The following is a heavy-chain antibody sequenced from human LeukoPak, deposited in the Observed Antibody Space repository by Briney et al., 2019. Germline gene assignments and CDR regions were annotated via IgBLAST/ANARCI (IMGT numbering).Heavy chain of an antibody. V-gene: IGHV4-39*01. D-gene: IGHD1-7*01. CDR2: IYYSGNT. CDR1: GGSINSDIYS. Sequence: SETLSLTCTVSGGSINSDIYSWGWIRQPPGKGLEWIGTIYYSGNTYYNPSLDSRATISVDTSKNQFSLKLSSVTAADTAVYYCARLTITGTGRGYMYVWGKGTTVTVSS. J-gene: IGHJ6*03. CDR3: ARLTITGTGRGYMYV.